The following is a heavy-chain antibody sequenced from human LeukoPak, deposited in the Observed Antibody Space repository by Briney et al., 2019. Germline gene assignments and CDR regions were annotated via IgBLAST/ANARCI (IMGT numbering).Heavy chain of an antibody. Sequence: GASVKVSCKASGYTLTAYYIYWVRQAPGQGLEWMGRINPNSGGTDYAQNFQGRVTMTRDTSISTAYMELSRLRSDDTAVYYCTRSGFGGGVHFDYWGQGTPVTVSS. D-gene: IGHD3-16*01. CDR3: TRSGFGGGVHFDY. V-gene: IGHV1-2*06. CDR1: GYTLTAYY. CDR2: INPNSGGT. J-gene: IGHJ4*02.